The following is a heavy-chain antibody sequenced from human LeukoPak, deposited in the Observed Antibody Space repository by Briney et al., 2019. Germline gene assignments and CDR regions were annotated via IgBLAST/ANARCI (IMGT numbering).Heavy chain of an antibody. CDR1: GFTFRSYG. Sequence: GGSLRLSCEASGFTFRSYGMHWVRQAPCKGLEWVAVISYDGSNKYYADSVKGRFTISRDNSKNTLYLQMNSLRAEDTAVYYCAKLPTADTAMVTWGQGTLVTVSS. D-gene: IGHD5-18*01. V-gene: IGHV3-30*18. J-gene: IGHJ5*02. CDR3: AKLPTADTAMVT. CDR2: ISYDGSNK.